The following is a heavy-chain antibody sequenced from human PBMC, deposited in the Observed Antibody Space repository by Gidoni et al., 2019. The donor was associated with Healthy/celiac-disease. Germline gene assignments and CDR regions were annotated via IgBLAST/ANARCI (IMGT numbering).Heavy chain of an antibody. D-gene: IGHD2-15*01. Sequence: EVQLLESGGGWVQPGGSLRLACAASGFTVSSYAMSWVRQAPGKGLEWVSAISGSGGSTYYAASVKGRFTISRDNSKNTLYLQMNSLRAEDTAVYYCAKAHSSLVVVARYYFDYWGQGPLVTVSS. CDR1: GFTVSSYA. V-gene: IGHV3-23*01. J-gene: IGHJ4*02. CDR2: ISGSGGST. CDR3: AKAHSSLVVVARYYFDY.